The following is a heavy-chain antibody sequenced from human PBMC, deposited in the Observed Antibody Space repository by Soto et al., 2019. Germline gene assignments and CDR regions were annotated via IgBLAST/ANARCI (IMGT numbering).Heavy chain of an antibody. D-gene: IGHD3-22*01. Sequence: PVESLKISCKGSGYIFGGYWITCWRERPGEGLEWMGRIDPSDSQTYYSPSFRGHVTISVTKSITTVFLQWSSLRASDTAMYYCARQIYDSDTGPNFQYYFDSWGQGTPVTVSS. J-gene: IGHJ4*02. CDR2: IDPSDSQT. CDR1: GYIFGGYW. CDR3: ARQIYDSDTGPNFQYYFDS. V-gene: IGHV5-10-1*01.